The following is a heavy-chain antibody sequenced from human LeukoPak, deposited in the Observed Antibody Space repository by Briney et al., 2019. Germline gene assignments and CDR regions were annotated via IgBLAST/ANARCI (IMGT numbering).Heavy chain of an antibody. D-gene: IGHD6-19*01. Sequence: ASVEVSCKASGYTFTGYYMHWVRQAPEQGLEWMGWINPNSGGTNYAQKFQGRVTMTRDTSISTAYMELSRLRSDDTAVYDGARTGVIAVAGDGFYYWGQGTLVTVSS. J-gene: IGHJ4*02. V-gene: IGHV1-2*02. CDR3: ARTGVIAVAGDGFYY. CDR1: GYTFTGYY. CDR2: INPNSGGT.